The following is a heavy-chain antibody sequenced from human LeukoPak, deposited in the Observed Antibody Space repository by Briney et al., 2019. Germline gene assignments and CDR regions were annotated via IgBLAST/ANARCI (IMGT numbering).Heavy chain of an antibody. Sequence: GASVKVSCKASGGTFSSYAINWVRQAPGQGLEWMGGIIPIFGTANYAQKFQGRVTITTDESTSTAYMELSSLRSGDTAVYYCARGDPSSGLDYWGQGTLVTVSS. D-gene: IGHD6-19*01. J-gene: IGHJ4*02. CDR1: GGTFSSYA. CDR3: ARGDPSSGLDY. V-gene: IGHV1-69*05. CDR2: IIPIFGTA.